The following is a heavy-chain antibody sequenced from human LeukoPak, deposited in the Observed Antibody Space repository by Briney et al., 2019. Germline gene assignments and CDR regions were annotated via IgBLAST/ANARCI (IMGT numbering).Heavy chain of an antibody. CDR3: AKDELAWELLMVFDP. V-gene: IGHV3-74*01. CDR1: GFILSNYW. D-gene: IGHD1-26*01. CDR2: INSDGSNT. Sequence: GGSLRLSCAASGFILSNYWMHWVRQAPGKGPVWVSRINSDGSNTRYADSVKGRFTISRDNAKNTLYLQMNSLRAEDTAVYYCAKDELAWELLMVFDPWGQGTLVTVSS. J-gene: IGHJ5*02.